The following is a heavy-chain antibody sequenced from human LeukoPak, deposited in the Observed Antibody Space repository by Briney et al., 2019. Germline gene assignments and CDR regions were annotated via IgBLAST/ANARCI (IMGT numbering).Heavy chain of an antibody. D-gene: IGHD3-22*01. CDR3: ARDVFSGYSIDY. V-gene: IGHV4-59*12. CDR1: GGSISSYY. J-gene: IGHJ4*02. CDR2: IYYSGST. Sequence: SETLSLTCTVSGGSISSYYWSWIRQPPGKGLEWIGYIYYSGSTNYNPSLKSRVTISVDTSKNQFSLKLSSVTAADTAVYYCARDVFSGYSIDYWGQGTLVTVSS.